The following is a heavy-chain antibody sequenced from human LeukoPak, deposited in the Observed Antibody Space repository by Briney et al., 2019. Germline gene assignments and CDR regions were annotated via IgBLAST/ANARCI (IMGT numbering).Heavy chain of an antibody. V-gene: IGHV3-23*01. J-gene: IGHJ4*02. D-gene: IGHD5-18*01. CDR3: AQAGGYSYGRFDY. CDR2: ISGSGGST. CDR1: GFTFSSYA. Sequence: GGPLRLSCAASGFTFSSYAMSWVRQAPGKGLEWVSAISGSGGSTYYADSVKGRFTISIDNSKNTLYLQMNSLRAEDTAVYYCAQAGGYSYGRFDYWGQGTLVTVSS.